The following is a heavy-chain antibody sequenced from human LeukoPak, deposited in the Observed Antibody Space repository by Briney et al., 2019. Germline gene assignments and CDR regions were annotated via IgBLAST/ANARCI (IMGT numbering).Heavy chain of an antibody. D-gene: IGHD3-10*01. CDR3: ARESLTMVRGFDY. J-gene: IGHJ4*02. Sequence: GGSLRLSCAASGFTFSSYEMNWVRQAPGKGLEWVSYISSSGSTMYYADSVKGRLTISRDNAKNSLYLQMNSLRAEDTAVYYCARESLTMVRGFDYWGQGTLVTVSS. CDR1: GFTFSSYE. V-gene: IGHV3-48*03. CDR2: ISSSGSTM.